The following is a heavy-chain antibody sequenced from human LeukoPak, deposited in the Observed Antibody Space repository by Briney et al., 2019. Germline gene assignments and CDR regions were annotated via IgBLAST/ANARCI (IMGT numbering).Heavy chain of an antibody. CDR3: ARDLDDYVWGSYRNGAFDI. Sequence: PGGSLRLSCAVSGFTFSSYWMTWVRQAPGKGLEWVANIKRDGSENYYVDSVKGRFTIFRDNAKNSLYLQMNSLRAEDTAVYYCARDLDDYVWGSYRNGAFDIWGQGTMVTVSS. J-gene: IGHJ3*02. CDR2: IKRDGSEN. V-gene: IGHV3-7*01. CDR1: GFTFSSYW. D-gene: IGHD3-16*02.